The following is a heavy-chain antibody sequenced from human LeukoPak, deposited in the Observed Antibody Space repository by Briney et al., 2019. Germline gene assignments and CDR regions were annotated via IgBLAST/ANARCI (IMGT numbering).Heavy chain of an antibody. CDR2: IYHSGST. Sequence: SGTLSLTCAVSGGSISSTNWWSWVRQPPGKGLEWIGEIYHSGSTNHNPSLKSRVTISVDKSKNQFSLKLSSVTAADTAVYYCARGRGDGYNYGSDYWGQGTLVTVSS. CDR1: GGSISSTNW. J-gene: IGHJ4*02. V-gene: IGHV4-4*02. D-gene: IGHD5-24*01. CDR3: ARGRGDGYNYGSDY.